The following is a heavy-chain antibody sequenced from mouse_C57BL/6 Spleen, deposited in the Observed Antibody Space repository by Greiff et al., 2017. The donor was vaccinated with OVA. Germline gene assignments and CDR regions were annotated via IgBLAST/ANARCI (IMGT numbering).Heavy chain of an antibody. V-gene: IGHV5-16*01. D-gene: IGHD1-1*01. CDR2: INYDGSST. CDR1: GFTFSDYY. J-gene: IGHJ4*01. Sequence: EVMLVESEGGLVQPGSSMKLSCTASGFTFSDYYMAWVRQVPEKGLEWVANINYDGSSTYYLDSLKSRFIISRDNAKNILYLQMSSLKSEDTATYYCARDDGTRLHAMDYWGQGTSVTVSS. CDR3: ARDDGTRLHAMDY.